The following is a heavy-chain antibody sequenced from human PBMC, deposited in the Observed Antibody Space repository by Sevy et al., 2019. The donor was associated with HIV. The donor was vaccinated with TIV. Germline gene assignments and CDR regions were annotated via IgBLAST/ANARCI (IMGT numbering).Heavy chain of an antibody. CDR3: ARGQSEESAYRAIDF. Sequence: GGSLRLSCTASGITFSNSWMNWVRQAPGKGLEWVANIKQDGSYKNYVNSVKGRFTISRDNAENSLYLEMSSLRAEDTAVYYCARGQSEESAYRAIDFWGQGTLVTVSS. CDR1: GITFSNSW. V-gene: IGHV3-7*01. D-gene: IGHD3-16*01. J-gene: IGHJ4*02. CDR2: IKQDGSYK.